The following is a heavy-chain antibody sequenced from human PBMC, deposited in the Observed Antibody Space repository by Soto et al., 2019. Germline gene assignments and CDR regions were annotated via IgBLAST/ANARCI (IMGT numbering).Heavy chain of an antibody. D-gene: IGHD6-6*01. J-gene: IGHJ2*01. CDR1: GYTFTDYY. Sequence: QEQLVQSGAEVKKPGASLKVSCKASGYTFTDYYIHWVRQAPGQGLEWVGWINRDSGGTNLAQRLQARVTMTRDTTTSTAYMKLSSLRSDDTAVYYCAIPPGQMAISADFDGDSSSEAWGRGTLFTVSS. CDR2: INRDSGGT. V-gene: IGHV1-2*02. CDR3: AIPPGQMAISADFDGDSSSEA.